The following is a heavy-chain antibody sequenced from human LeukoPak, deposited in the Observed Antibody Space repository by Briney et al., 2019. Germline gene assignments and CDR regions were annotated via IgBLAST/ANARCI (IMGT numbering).Heavy chain of an antibody. V-gene: IGHV1-2*02. CDR1: GYTFTGYY. J-gene: IGHJ4*02. D-gene: IGHD6-13*01. CDR2: INPKSGGT. CDR3: ARGLTPRIAGRVDY. Sequence: GASVKVSCKASGYTFTGYYMHWVRQAPGQGLEWMGWINPKSGGTNYVEKFQGRVTMTRDTSISTAYMELSRLRSDDTAVYYCARGLTPRIAGRVDYWGQGTLVTVSS.